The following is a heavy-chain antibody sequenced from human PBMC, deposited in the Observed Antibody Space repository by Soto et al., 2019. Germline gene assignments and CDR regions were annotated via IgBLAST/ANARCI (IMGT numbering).Heavy chain of an antibody. V-gene: IGHV1-18*01. Sequence: ASVKVSCKASGYTFTSYGISWVRQAPGQGLEWMGWISAYNGNTNYAQKLQGRVTMTTDTSTSTAYMELRSLRSDDTAVYYCARDSLPIAVAGTVPFPDYWGQGTLVTVSS. D-gene: IGHD6-19*01. CDR1: GYTFTSYG. CDR3: ARDSLPIAVAGTVPFPDY. J-gene: IGHJ4*02. CDR2: ISAYNGNT.